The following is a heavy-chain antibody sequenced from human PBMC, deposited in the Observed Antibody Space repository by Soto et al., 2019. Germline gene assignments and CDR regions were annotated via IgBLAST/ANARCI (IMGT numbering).Heavy chain of an antibody. CDR1: GYTFTSYG. CDR3: VGCSSTSCQTENNWFDP. Sequence: ASVKVSCKASGYTFTSYGISWVRQAPGQGLEWMGWISAYNGNTNYAQKLQGRVTMTTDTSTSTAYMELRSLRSDDTAVYYCVGCSSTSCQTENNWFDPWGQGTLVTVSS. J-gene: IGHJ5*02. V-gene: IGHV1-18*01. CDR2: ISAYNGNT. D-gene: IGHD2-2*01.